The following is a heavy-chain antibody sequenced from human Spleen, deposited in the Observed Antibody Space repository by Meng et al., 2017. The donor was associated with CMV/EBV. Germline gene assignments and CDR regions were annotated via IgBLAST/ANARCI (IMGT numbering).Heavy chain of an antibody. CDR3: ARDSRDFWSGYSEA. Sequence: QVPLQESAPGLVRPSETLPLTCTVSGGSISSYYWSWIRQPAGKGLEWIGYIYYSGSTYYNPSLKSRVTISVDTSKNQFSLKLSSVTAADTAVYYCARDSRDFWSGYSEAWGQGTLVTVSS. CDR1: GGSISSYY. D-gene: IGHD3-3*01. V-gene: IGHV4-59*06. J-gene: IGHJ5*02. CDR2: IYYSGST.